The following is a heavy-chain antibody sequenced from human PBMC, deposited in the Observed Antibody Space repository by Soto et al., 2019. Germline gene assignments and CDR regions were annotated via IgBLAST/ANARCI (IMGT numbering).Heavy chain of an antibody. CDR1: GYTFTNYA. CDR2: INAGNGNT. V-gene: IGHV1-3*01. D-gene: IGHD2-2*01. Sequence: QVQLVQSGAEVEKTGASEKVACKASGYTFTNYAVHWVRQAPGQRLEWMGWINAGNGNTRFSQNLQGRVTITRDTSGRTVYMELSSLRSEDTAVYYCARGHLAVVPVASWFYYMDVWGKGTTVTVS. CDR3: ARGHLAVVPVASWFYYMDV. J-gene: IGHJ6*03.